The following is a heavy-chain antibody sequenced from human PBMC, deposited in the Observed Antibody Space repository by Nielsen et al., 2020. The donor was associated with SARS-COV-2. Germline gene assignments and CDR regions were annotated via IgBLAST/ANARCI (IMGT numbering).Heavy chain of an antibody. J-gene: IGHJ6*02. CDR2: IKQDGSEK. D-gene: IGHD2-2*01. V-gene: IGHV3-7*01. CDR1: GFTFSSYW. CDR3: AREDIVVVPAAMGGFEGYYGMDV. Sequence: GESLKISCAASGFTFSSYWMSWVRQAPGKGLEWVANIKQDGSEKYYVDSVKGRFTISRDNAKNSLYLQMNSLRAADTAVYYCAREDIVVVPAAMGGFEGYYGMDVWGQGTTVTVSS.